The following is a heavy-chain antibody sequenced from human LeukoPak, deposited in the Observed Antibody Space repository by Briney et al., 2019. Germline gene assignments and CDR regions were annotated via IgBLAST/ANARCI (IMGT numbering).Heavy chain of an antibody. V-gene: IGHV3-30*02. Sequence: PGGSLRLSCSASGFTFCSFGMHWVRQAPGKGLVWVAFIRYDETNKYYADSVKGRFTISRDNSKNTLYLQMSSRRVEDTAVYYCAKDTYNWFDPWGQGTLVTVSS. CDR2: IRYDETNK. CDR3: AKDTYNWFDP. CDR1: GFTFCSFG. J-gene: IGHJ5*02.